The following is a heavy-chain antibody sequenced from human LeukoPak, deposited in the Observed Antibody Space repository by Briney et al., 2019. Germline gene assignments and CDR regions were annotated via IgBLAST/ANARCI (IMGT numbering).Heavy chain of an antibody. D-gene: IGHD3-3*01. Sequence: PGGSLRLSCAATEFTFSSYGMSWFRQAPGKGLGWVDNVKQDGSEKYYVDSVKGRFTISRDNAKNSLYLQMNSLRAEDTAVYYCASWFPIIPEDYWGQGTLVTVSS. CDR1: EFTFSSYG. CDR2: VKQDGSEK. J-gene: IGHJ4*02. V-gene: IGHV3-7*01. CDR3: ASWFPIIPEDY.